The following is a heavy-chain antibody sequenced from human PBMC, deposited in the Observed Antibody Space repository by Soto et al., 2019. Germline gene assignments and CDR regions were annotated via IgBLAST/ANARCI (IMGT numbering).Heavy chain of an antibody. Sequence: GSLRLSCAASGFAFSNYWMHWVRQVPGKGLEWVSTIKATGSSTNYADSVKGRFTISRDNSKSTLYLQMNSLRAEDTAIYYCAKDRGYYASSGYLCYFDYWGQGTLVTVSS. D-gene: IGHD3-22*01. V-gene: IGHV3-23*01. J-gene: IGHJ4*02. CDR1: GFAFSNYW. CDR2: IKATGSST. CDR3: AKDRGYYASSGYLCYFDY.